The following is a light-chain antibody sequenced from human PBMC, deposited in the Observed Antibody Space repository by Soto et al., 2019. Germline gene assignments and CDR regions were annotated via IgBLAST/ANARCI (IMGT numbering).Light chain of an antibody. CDR2: GNS. CDR3: QSYDSSQV. CDR1: SSNIGAGYD. V-gene: IGLV1-40*01. J-gene: IGLJ3*02. Sequence: QLVLTQPPSVSGAPGQRVTISCTGSSSNIGAGYDVHWYQQLPGTAPKLLIYGNSNRPSGVPDRFSGSKSGTSASLAITGLQAEDEADYYCQSYDSSQVFGGGTKVTVL.